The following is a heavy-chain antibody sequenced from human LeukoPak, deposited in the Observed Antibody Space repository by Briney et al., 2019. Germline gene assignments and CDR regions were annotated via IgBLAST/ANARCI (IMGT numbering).Heavy chain of an antibody. V-gene: IGHV4-59*01. Sequence: SETLSLTCTVSGGSISSYYWSWIRQPPGKGLEWIGYIYYSGSTNYNPSLKSRVTISVDTSKNQFSLKLNSVTAADTAVYYCASSNYAKWFDPWGQGTLVTVSS. D-gene: IGHD5-24*01. CDR2: IYYSGST. CDR3: ASSNYAKWFDP. CDR1: GGSISSYY. J-gene: IGHJ5*02.